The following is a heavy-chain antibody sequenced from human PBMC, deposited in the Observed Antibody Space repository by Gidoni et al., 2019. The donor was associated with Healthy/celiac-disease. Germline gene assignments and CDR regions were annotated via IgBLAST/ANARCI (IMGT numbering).Heavy chain of an antibody. CDR3: ANYVLGPIYGSGSH. CDR2: ISGSGGST. Sequence: EVQLLESGGGLVQPVGSLRLSCAASVFTFSSYAMSWVRQAPGKGLEWVSAISGSGGSTYYADSVKGRFTISRDNSKNTLYLQMNSLRAEDTAVYYCANYVLGPIYGSGSHWGQGTLVTVSS. D-gene: IGHD3-10*01. J-gene: IGHJ4*02. V-gene: IGHV3-23*01. CDR1: VFTFSSYA.